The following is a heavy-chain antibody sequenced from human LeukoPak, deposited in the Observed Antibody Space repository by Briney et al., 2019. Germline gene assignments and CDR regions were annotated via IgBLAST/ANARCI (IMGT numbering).Heavy chain of an antibody. CDR2: ISYDGSNK. Sequence: PGGSLRLSCAASGFTFSSYGMHWVRQAPGKGLEWVAVISYDGSNKYYADSVKGRFTISRDNSKNTLYLQMNSLRAEDTAVYYCAKGGTTRPEYYDFWSGYYDYYYYGMDVWGQGTTVTVSS. CDR3: AKGGTTRPEYYDFWSGYYDYYYYGMDV. J-gene: IGHJ6*02. V-gene: IGHV3-30*18. CDR1: GFTFSSYG. D-gene: IGHD3-3*01.